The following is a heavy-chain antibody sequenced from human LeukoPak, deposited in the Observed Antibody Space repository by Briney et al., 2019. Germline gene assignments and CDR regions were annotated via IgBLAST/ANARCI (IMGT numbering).Heavy chain of an antibody. CDR2: IYSGGGT. V-gene: IGHV3-53*01. CDR1: RFTLSSNY. D-gene: IGHD3-10*01. Sequence: GGALRHSCAASRFTLSSNYMSWVRQAPGKGREWVSVIYSGGGTNYTDPVKGRLTSSRDNSKNTVYLQINSLRAEDTAVYYCARESFTSGSHYNDYWYFDLWGRGTLVTVSS. J-gene: IGHJ2*01. CDR3: ARESFTSGSHYNDYWYFDL.